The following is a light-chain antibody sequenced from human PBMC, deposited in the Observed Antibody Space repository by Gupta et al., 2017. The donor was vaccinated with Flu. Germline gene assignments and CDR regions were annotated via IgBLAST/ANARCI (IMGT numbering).Light chain of an antibody. CDR2: ANN. CDR3: QSYDSSLRGV. CDR1: SSNIGAGYD. V-gene: IGLV1-40*01. J-gene: IGLJ2*01. Sequence: QSVLTQPPSVSGAPGQRVTIPCTGSSSNIGAGYDVHWYQQLPGTAPKLLIYANNNRPSGVPDRFSGSKSGTSASLAITGLQGDDEADYYCQSYDSSLRGVFGGGTKLTVL.